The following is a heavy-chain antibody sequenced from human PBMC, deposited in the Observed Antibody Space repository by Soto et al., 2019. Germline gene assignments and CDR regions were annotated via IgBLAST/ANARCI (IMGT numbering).Heavy chain of an antibody. CDR2: IYYSGST. Sequence: PSETPSLTCTVSGGSISSGDYYWSWIRQPPGKGLEWIGYIYYSGSTYYNPSLKSRVTISVDTSKNQFSLKLSSVTAADTAVYYCARESPGYFNFDYWGQGTLVTVSS. CDR3: ARESPGYFNFDY. V-gene: IGHV4-30-4*01. J-gene: IGHJ4*02. CDR1: GGSISSGDYY. D-gene: IGHD3-9*01.